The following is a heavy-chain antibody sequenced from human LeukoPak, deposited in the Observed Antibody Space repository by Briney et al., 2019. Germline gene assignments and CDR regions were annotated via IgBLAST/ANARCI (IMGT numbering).Heavy chain of an antibody. CDR3: ARAVCSGGSCYFDY. D-gene: IGHD2-15*01. J-gene: IGHJ4*02. CDR1: GYTFTSHG. V-gene: IGHV1-18*01. CDR2: ISGYNGNT. Sequence: ASVKVSCKASGYTFTSHGISWVRQAPGQGLEWMGWISGYNGNTNHAQKLQGRVTMTTDTSTSTAYMELRSLRSDDTAVYYCARAVCSGGSCYFDYWGQGTLVTVSS.